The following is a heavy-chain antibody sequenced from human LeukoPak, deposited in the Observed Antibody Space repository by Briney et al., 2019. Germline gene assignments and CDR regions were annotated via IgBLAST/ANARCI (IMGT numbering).Heavy chain of an antibody. CDR2: IYYSGST. D-gene: IGHD4-23*01. J-gene: IGHJ5*02. CDR3: ARGAPPTTVVTMFDP. V-gene: IGHV4-59*08. Sequence: PSETLSLTCTVSGGSISSYYWSWIRQPPGKGLEWIGYIYYSGSTNYNPSLKSRVTISVDTSKNQFSLKLSSVTAADTAVYYCARGAPPTTVVTMFDPWGQGTLVTVSS. CDR1: GGSISSYY.